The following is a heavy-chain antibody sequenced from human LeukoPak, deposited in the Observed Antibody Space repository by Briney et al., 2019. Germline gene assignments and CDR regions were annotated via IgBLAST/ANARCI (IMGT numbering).Heavy chain of an antibody. Sequence: SETLSPTCTVSGGSISSSSYYWGWIRQPPGKGLEWIGSIYYSGSTYYNPSLKSRVTISVDTSKNQFSLKLSSVTAADTAVYYCARDQGLLYYFDYWGQGTLVTVSS. V-gene: IGHV4-39*07. CDR3: ARDQGLLYYFDY. CDR2: IYYSGST. CDR1: GGSISSSSYY. D-gene: IGHD2-2*01. J-gene: IGHJ4*02.